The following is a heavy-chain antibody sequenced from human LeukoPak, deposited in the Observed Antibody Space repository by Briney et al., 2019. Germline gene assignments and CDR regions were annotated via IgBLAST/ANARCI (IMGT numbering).Heavy chain of an antibody. V-gene: IGHV4-38-2*02. D-gene: IGHD4-17*01. Sequence: PSETLSLTCTVSGYSIRSGYYWGWIRQPPGKGLEWIGSIYYSGSTYYNPSLKSRVTISVDTSKNQFSLKLSSVTAADTAVYYCARGNRDYGEGYFDYWGQGTLVTVSS. CDR3: ARGNRDYGEGYFDY. CDR1: GYSIRSGYY. CDR2: IYYSGST. J-gene: IGHJ4*02.